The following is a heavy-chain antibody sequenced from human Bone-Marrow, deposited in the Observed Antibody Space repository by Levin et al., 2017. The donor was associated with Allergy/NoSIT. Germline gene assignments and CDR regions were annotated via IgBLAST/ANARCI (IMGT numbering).Heavy chain of an antibody. J-gene: IGHJ4*02. V-gene: IGHV3-23*01. CDR3: AKVTWTIYGDYDY. CDR2: ISISGDKT. Sequence: GESLKISCAASGFTFRRYDMNWVRQAPGKGLEWVSGISISGDKTFYADSVKGRFTISRDSSTLYLQMNSLRLEDTAVYYCAKVTWTIYGDYDYWGQGTLVTVSS. D-gene: IGHD4-17*01. CDR1: GFTFRRYD.